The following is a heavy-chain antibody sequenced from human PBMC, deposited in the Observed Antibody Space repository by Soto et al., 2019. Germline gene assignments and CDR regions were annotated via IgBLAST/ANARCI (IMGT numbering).Heavy chain of an antibody. V-gene: IGHV1-69*01. J-gene: IGHJ6*02. CDR3: PRDPGRSAYCGGDCYPAHYYYGMAV. CDR1: GGTFSSYA. Sequence: QVQLVESGAEVTKPGSSVKVSCKASGGTFSSYAISWVRQAPGQGLEWMGGIIPIFGTANYAQKFQGRVTITADESTSTAYMELSSLRSEDTAVYYCPRDPGRSAYCGGDCYPAHYYYGMAVWGQGTTVTVSS. D-gene: IGHD2-21*02. CDR2: IIPIFGTA.